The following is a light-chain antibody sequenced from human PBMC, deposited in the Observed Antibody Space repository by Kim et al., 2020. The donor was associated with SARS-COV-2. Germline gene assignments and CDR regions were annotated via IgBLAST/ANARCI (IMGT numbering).Light chain of an antibody. V-gene: IGKV3-20*01. Sequence: SPGERATLSCRASQNVGSRYLAWYQQKPGQAPRLLIYGASSRATGIPDRFSGSGSGTDFTLTISRLEPEDFAVYYCQQYGSSPRTFGQGTKVDIK. CDR1: QNVGSRY. CDR3: QQYGSSPRT. CDR2: GAS. J-gene: IGKJ1*01.